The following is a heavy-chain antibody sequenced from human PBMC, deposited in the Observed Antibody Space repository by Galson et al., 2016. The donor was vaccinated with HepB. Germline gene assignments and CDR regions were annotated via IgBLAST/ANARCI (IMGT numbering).Heavy chain of an antibody. Sequence: SLRLSCAASGFSFSSYSMNWVRQAPGKGLEWVSSISSSSSYIYYADSVKGRFTISRDNAKNSLYLQMNSLRAEDTAVYYCARGVGWYYYDSSGYLDAFDIWAKGQW. V-gene: IGHV3-21*01. CDR3: ARGVGWYYYDSSGYLDAFDI. J-gene: IGHJ3*02. D-gene: IGHD3-22*01. CDR2: ISSSSSYI. CDR1: GFSFSSYS.